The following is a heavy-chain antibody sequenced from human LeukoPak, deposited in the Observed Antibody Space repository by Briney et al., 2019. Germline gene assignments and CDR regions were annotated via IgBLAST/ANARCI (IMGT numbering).Heavy chain of an antibody. V-gene: IGHV1-2*02. J-gene: IGHJ4*02. D-gene: IGHD2-15*01. CDR2: INPNSGGT. CDR1: GYTFTGYY. CDR3: AALRRTRGAVSESFDY. Sequence: GASVKVSCKASGYTFTGYYMHWVRQAPGQGLEWMGWINPNSGGTNYAQKFQGRVTMTRDTSISTAYMELSRLRSDDTAVYYCAALRRTRGAVSESFDYWGQGTLVTVSS.